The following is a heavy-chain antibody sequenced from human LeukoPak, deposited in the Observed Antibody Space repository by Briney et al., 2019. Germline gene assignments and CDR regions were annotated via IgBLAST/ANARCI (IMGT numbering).Heavy chain of an antibody. CDR2: ISYDGSNK. V-gene: IGHV3-30*04. Sequence: GGSLRLSCAASGFTFSSYAMHWVRQAPGKGLEWVAVISYDGSNKYYADSVKGRFTISRDNSKNTLYLQMNSLRAEDTAVYYCVTEGHRSPLWGRGTLVTVSS. J-gene: IGHJ2*01. CDR1: GFTFSSYA. CDR3: VTEGHRSPL.